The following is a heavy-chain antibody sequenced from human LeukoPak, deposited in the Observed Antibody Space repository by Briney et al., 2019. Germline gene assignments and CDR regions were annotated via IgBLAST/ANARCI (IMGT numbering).Heavy chain of an antibody. CDR3: ARAGYDYGDSSDF. J-gene: IGHJ4*02. Sequence: ASVRVSCKASGYPFTTYYIHWVRQAPGQGLEWMGCINPKNGDSKYAQKFQGRVTMTRATSIATAYMEVSRLTSDDTAVYFCARAGYDYGDSSDFWGQGTLVTVSS. V-gene: IGHV1-2*02. CDR1: GYPFTTYY. CDR2: INPKNGDS. D-gene: IGHD4-17*01.